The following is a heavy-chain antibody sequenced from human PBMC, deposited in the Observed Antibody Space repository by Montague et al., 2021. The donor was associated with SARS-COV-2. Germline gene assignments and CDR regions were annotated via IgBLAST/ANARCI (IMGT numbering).Heavy chain of an antibody. J-gene: IGHJ6*02. Sequence: SLRLSCAASGFTFSSYGMHWVRQAPGKGLEWVAVIWYDGSNKYYADSVXGRFTITRDNSKNTLYLQMNSLRAEDTAVYYCARDLAYSYGFYYYGMDVWGQGTTVTVSS. CDR3: ARDLAYSYGFYYYGMDV. CDR2: IWYDGSNK. V-gene: IGHV3-33*01. CDR1: GFTFSSYG. D-gene: IGHD5-18*01.